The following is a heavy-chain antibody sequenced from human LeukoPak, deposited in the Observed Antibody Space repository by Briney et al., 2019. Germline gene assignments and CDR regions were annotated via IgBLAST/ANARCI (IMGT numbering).Heavy chain of an antibody. CDR2: INAGNGNT. CDR1: GYTFTSYA. V-gene: IGHV1-3*01. J-gene: IGHJ4*02. D-gene: IGHD1-26*01. CDR3: ARDLISPREGGELIWDY. Sequence: ASVKVSCKAPGYTFTSYAMHWVRQAPGQRFEWMGWINAGNGNTKYSQKFQGRVTITRDTSASTAYMELSSLRSEDTAVYYCARDLISPREGGELIWDYWGQGTLVTVSS.